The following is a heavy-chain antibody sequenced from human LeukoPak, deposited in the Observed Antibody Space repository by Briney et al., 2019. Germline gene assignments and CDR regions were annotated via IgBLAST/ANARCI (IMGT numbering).Heavy chain of an antibody. CDR1: GYTFTSYG. J-gene: IGHJ3*02. Sequence: ASVKVSCKASGYTFTSYGISWVRQAPGQGLEWMGWSPYNGNTNYAQKLQGRVTMTTDTSTSTAYMELRSLRSDDTAVYYCARDTVLQLSPGLEAFDIWGQGTMVTVSS. CDR2: SPYNGNT. V-gene: IGHV1-18*01. CDR3: ARDTVLQLSPGLEAFDI. D-gene: IGHD2/OR15-2a*01.